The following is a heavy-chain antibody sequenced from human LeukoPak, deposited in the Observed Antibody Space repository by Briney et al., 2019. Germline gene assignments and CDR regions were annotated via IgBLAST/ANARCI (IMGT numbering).Heavy chain of an antibody. Sequence: SETLSLTCTVSGGSISSYYWSWIRQPPGKGLEWIGYIYYSGSTNYNPSLKSRVTISVDTSKNQFSLKLSSVTAADTAVYYCAREHRITMVRGAWNAFDIWGQGTMVTVSS. J-gene: IGHJ3*02. V-gene: IGHV4-59*01. CDR1: GGSISSYY. CDR2: IYYSGST. CDR3: AREHRITMVRGAWNAFDI. D-gene: IGHD3-10*01.